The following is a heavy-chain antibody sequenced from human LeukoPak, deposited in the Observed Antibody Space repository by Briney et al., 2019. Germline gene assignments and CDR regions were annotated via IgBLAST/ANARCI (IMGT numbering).Heavy chain of an antibody. J-gene: IGHJ4*02. D-gene: IGHD2-8*01. Sequence: SETLSLTCTVSGGSISSGSYYWSWIRQLAGKGLEWIGYIYYSGVTNYNPSLKSRVTISVDTSKNQFSLKLSSVTAADTAVYYCARDASNNYFDFWGQGTLVTVSS. CDR3: ARDASNNYFDF. V-gene: IGHV4-61*10. CDR1: GGSISSGSYY. CDR2: IYYSGVT.